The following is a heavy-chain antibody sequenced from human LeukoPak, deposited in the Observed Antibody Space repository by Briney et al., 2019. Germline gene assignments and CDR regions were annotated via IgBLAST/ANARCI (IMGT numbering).Heavy chain of an antibody. Sequence: ASVTVSFKASGYTFTGYYMHWVRQAPGQGLEWMGWINPNSGGTNYAQKFQGRVTMTRDTSISTAYMELSRLRSEDTAVYYCARDLWNYGSGSYDYWGQGTLVTVSS. J-gene: IGHJ4*02. CDR1: GYTFTGYY. D-gene: IGHD3-10*01. CDR3: ARDLWNYGSGSYDY. CDR2: INPNSGGT. V-gene: IGHV1-2*02.